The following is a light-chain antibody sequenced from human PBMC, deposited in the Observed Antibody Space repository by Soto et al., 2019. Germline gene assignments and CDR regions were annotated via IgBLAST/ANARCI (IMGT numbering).Light chain of an antibody. CDR1: SSDVGGYNY. CDR3: SSYTSSLYV. V-gene: IGLV2-14*01. CDR2: DVS. Sequence: QSALTQPASVSGSPGQSITISCTGTSSDVGGYNYVSWYQQHPGKAPKLMIYDVSNRPSGVSNRFSGSKSGNTASLTIPGLQAEDEADYYCSSYTSSLYVFGTGTKLTVL. J-gene: IGLJ1*01.